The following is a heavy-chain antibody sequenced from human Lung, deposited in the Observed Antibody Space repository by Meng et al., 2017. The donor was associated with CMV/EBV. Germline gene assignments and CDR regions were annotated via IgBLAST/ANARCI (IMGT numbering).Heavy chain of an antibody. D-gene: IGHD6-19*01. CDR1: GGSISSSSYY. J-gene: IGHJ5*02. V-gene: IGHV4-39*01. CDR3: ARTSSSGLTPFDP. CDR2: IYYSGST. Sequence: GSXRLSCTVSGGSISSSSYYWGWIRQPPGKGLEWIGSIYYSGSTYYNPSLKSRVTISVDTSKNQFSLKLSSVTAADTAVYYCARTSSSGLTPFDPWGQGTLVTVSS.